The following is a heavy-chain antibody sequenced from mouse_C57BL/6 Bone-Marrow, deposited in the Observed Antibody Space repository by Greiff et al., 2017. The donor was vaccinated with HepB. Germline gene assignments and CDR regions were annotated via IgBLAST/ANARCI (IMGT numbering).Heavy chain of an antibody. CDR3: ARSKTDYGSSPYYFDY. V-gene: IGHV1-81*01. CDR2: IYPRSGNT. CDR1: GYTFTSYG. D-gene: IGHD1-1*01. J-gene: IGHJ2*01. Sequence: QVHVKQSGAELARPGASVKLSCKASGYTFTSYGISWVKQRTGQGLEWIGEIYPRSGNTYYNEKFKGKATLTADKSSSTAYMELRSLTSEDSAVYFCARSKTDYGSSPYYFDYWGQGTTLTVSS.